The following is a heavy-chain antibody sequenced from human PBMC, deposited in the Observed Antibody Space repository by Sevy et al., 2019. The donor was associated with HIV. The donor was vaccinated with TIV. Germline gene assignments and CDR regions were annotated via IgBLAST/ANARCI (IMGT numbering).Heavy chain of an antibody. D-gene: IGHD6-13*01. CDR3: AREMSTSWYGDYYYGMDV. CDR1: GVTVSSNC. J-gene: IGHJ6*02. CDR2: MFAGGNT. Sequence: GGSLRLSCAASGVTVSSNCMSWVRQAPGKGLEWVSVMFAGGNTDYADSVKGRFTISRDNSENTLFLQMNSLRAEDTAGYYCAREMSTSWYGDYYYGMDVWGQGTTVTVSS. V-gene: IGHV3-53*01.